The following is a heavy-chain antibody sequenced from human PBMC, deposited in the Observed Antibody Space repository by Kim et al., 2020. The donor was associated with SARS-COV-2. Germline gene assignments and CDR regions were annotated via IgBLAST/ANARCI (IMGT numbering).Heavy chain of an antibody. CDR3: ARGDRIGYFLDY. CDR1: GFTFSSYW. D-gene: IGHD5-12*01. V-gene: IGHV3-74*01. Sequence: GGSLRLSCAASGFTFSSYWMHWVRQAPGKGLVWVSRIYTDGTRTAYADSVTGRFTISRDNAKNALYLQINSLRAGDTAVYYCARGDRIGYFLDYWGQGILVTVS. CDR2: IYTDGTRT. J-gene: IGHJ4*02.